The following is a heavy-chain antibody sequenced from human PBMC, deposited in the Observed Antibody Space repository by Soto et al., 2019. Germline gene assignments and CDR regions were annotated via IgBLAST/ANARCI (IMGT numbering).Heavy chain of an antibody. V-gene: IGHV1-69*13. J-gene: IGHJ4*02. CDR2: IIPIFGTA. CDR3: ARGGEVYYDFWSGPIDY. CDR1: GGTFSSYA. D-gene: IGHD3-3*01. Sequence: SVKVSCKASGGTFSSYAISCVRQAPGQGLEWMGGIIPIFGTANYAQKFQGRVTITADESTSTAYMELSSLRSEDTAVYYCARGGEVYYDFWSGPIDYWXQGTLVTVSS.